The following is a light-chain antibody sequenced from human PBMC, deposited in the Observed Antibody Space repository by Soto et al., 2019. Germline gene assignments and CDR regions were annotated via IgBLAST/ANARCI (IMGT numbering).Light chain of an antibody. Sequence: HSVLTQPPSASGTAGQGVTISCSGGDSNIGSNSVYWYQHLPRMAPKLLIYYNNQRPSGVPDRFSGSRSGTSASLAIVGLRSEDEAVYYCAAWDASLSACVFGNGTKLTVL. V-gene: IGLV1-47*02. CDR1: DSNIGSNS. CDR3: AAWDASLSACV. J-gene: IGLJ1*01. CDR2: YNN.